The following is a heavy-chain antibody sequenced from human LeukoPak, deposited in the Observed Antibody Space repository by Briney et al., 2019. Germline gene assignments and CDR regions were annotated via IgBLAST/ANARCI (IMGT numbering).Heavy chain of an antibody. J-gene: IGHJ6*02. V-gene: IGHV4-39*07. Sequence: SETLSLTCTVSGGSISSSSYYWGWIRQPPGKGLEWIGSIYYSGSTYYNPSLKSRVTISVDTSKNQFSLKLSSVTAADTAVYYCARNIIKHSSSFRRRGNDYCNCAMDVWGQGTTVTVSS. CDR1: GGSISSSSYY. CDR3: ARNIIKHSSSFRRRGNDYCNCAMDV. D-gene: IGHD6-13*01. CDR2: IYYSGST.